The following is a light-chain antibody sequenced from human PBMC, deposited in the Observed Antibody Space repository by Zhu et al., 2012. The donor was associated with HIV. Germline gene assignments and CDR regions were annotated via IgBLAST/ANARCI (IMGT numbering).Light chain of an antibody. J-gene: IGKJ4*01. Sequence: EIVLTQSPGTLSLSPGERATLSCRASQSVSSSFLAWYQQKPGQAPRLLIYGATSRAIAIPDRFSGSGSGTDFSLTITRLEPEDFAVYYCQQYGSSPLTFGEGPRLTSN. CDR2: GAT. CDR3: QQYGSSPLT. CDR1: QSVSSSF. V-gene: IGKV3-20*01.